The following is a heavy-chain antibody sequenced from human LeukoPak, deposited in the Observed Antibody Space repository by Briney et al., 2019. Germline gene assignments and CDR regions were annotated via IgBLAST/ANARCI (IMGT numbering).Heavy chain of an antibody. CDR2: IWYDGSNK. D-gene: IGHD1-1*01. V-gene: IGHV3-33*01. J-gene: IGHJ6*02. Sequence: GGSLRLSCAASGFAFSSYGMHWVRQAPGKGLEWVAVIWYDGSNKYYADSVKGRFTISRDNSKNTLYLQMNSLRAEDTAVYYCERERVQLERGTNYNGMDVWGQGTTVTVSS. CDR3: ERERVQLERGTNYNGMDV. CDR1: GFAFSSYG.